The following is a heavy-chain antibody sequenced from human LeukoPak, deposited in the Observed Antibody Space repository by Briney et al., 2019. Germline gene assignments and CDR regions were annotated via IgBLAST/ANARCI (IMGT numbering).Heavy chain of an antibody. CDR3: ARGGPFDSSGSYSSFAFDL. Sequence: SETLSLTCTVSGDSISTYYWSWIRQPPGKGLEWIGYIYYRVTSDYNPSLKSRVTMSVDMSTRQISLKLSSVTAADTAVYFCARGGPFDSSGSYSSFAFDLWGQGTRVAVSS. V-gene: IGHV4-59*01. CDR2: IYYRVTS. D-gene: IGHD3-22*01. CDR1: GDSISTYY. J-gene: IGHJ3*01.